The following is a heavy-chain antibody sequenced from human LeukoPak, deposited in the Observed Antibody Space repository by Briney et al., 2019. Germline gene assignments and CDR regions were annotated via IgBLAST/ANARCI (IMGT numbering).Heavy chain of an antibody. Sequence: PSETLSFTCTVSGGSISSYYWSWIRQPPGKGLEWIGYIYYSGSTNYNPSLKSRVTISVDTSKNQFSLKMSSVTAADTAIYYCARETYYSGWFDSWGQGTLVTVSS. D-gene: IGHD3-10*01. CDR3: ARETYYSGWFDS. J-gene: IGHJ5*01. CDR1: GGSISSYY. V-gene: IGHV4-59*01. CDR2: IYYSGST.